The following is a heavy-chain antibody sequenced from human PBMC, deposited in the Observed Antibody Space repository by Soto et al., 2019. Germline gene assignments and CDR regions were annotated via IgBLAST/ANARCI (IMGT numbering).Heavy chain of an antibody. CDR2: IIPIFGTA. V-gene: IGHV1-69*13. CDR3: ARDRTSGIVATITWFDP. Sequence: SVKVSCKASGGTFSSYAISWVRQAPGQGLEWMGGIIPIFGTANYAQKFQGRVTITADESTSTAYMELSSLRSEDTAVYYCARDRTSGIVATITWFDPWGQGTLVTVS. J-gene: IGHJ5*02. CDR1: GGTFSSYA. D-gene: IGHD5-12*01.